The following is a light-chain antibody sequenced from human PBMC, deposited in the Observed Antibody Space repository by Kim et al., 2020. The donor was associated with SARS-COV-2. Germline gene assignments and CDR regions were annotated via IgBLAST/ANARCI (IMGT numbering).Light chain of an antibody. Sequence: GQKFTIACSGSSSNIGNNYVSWYQQFPGTAPKLLIYDNNNRPSGIPDRFSGSKSGTSATLGITGLQTGDEADYYCGTWDNGLRAGVFGGGTKLTVL. CDR3: GTWDNGLRAGV. J-gene: IGLJ2*01. CDR2: DNN. CDR1: SSNIGNNY. V-gene: IGLV1-51*01.